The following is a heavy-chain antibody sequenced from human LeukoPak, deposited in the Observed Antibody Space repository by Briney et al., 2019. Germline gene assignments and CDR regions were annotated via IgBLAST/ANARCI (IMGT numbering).Heavy chain of an antibody. CDR2: INSDGSST. J-gene: IGHJ4*02. CDR1: GFTFSSYW. Sequence: GGSLRLSCAASGFTFSSYWMHWVRQAPGKGLVWVSRINSDGSSTSYADSVKGRFTISRDNAKNTLYLQMNSLRAEDTAIYYCVKVRGRARVGYFDYWGQGALVTVSS. D-gene: IGHD1-26*01. CDR3: VKVRGRARVGYFDY. V-gene: IGHV3-74*01.